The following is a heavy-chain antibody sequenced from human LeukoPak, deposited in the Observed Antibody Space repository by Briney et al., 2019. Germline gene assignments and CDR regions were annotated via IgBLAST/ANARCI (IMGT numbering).Heavy chain of an antibody. J-gene: IGHJ5*02. V-gene: IGHV4-34*01. CDR3: ARGFAFAGGLRFLEWFPFDP. D-gene: IGHD3-3*01. Sequence: SETLSLTCAVYGGSFSGYYWSWIRQPPGKGLEWIGEINHSGSTNYNPSLKSRVTLSVDTSKNQFSLKLSSVTAADTAVYYCARGFAFAGGLRFLEWFPFDPWGQGTLVTVSS. CDR1: GGSFSGYY. CDR2: INHSGST.